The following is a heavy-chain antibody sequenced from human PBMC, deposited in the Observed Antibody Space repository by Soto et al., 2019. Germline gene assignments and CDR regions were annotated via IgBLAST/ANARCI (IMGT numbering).Heavy chain of an antibody. J-gene: IGHJ6*02. V-gene: IGHV5-10-1*01. Sequence: PGESLKISCKGSGYIFTSYWISWVRQMPGKGLEWMGRIDPSDSYTNYSPSFQGHVTISADKSISTAYLQWSSLKASDTAMYYCARQGGLVAVKADISPYGMDVWGQGHTVTVS. CDR2: IDPSDSYT. CDR3: ARQGGLVAVKADISPYGMDV. D-gene: IGHD2-2*01. CDR1: GYIFTSYW.